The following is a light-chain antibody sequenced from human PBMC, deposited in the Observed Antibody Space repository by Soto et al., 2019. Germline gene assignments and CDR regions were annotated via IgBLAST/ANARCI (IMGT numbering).Light chain of an antibody. J-gene: IGLJ1*01. CDR3: SSYTSSVTYV. CDR1: SSDVGSYNY. V-gene: IGLV2-14*01. Sequence: QSALTQPASVSGSPGQSITISCTGTSSDVGSYNYVSWYQQHPGKAPKLMIYDLSNRPSGVSNRFSGSKSANTASLTISGLQAEDEADYYCSSYTSSVTYVFGTGTKLTVL. CDR2: DLS.